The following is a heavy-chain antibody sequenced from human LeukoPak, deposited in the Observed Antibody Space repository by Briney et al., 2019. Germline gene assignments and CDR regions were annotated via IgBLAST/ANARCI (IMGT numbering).Heavy chain of an antibody. CDR1: GGTFSSYA. V-gene: IGHV1-69*13. D-gene: IGHD2-2*01. CDR2: IIPIFGTA. Sequence: SVKVSCKASGGTFSSYAISWVRQAPGQGFEWMGGIIPIFGTANYAQKFQGRVTITADESTSTAYMELSSLRSEDTAVYYCARDGENIVVVPAASWFDPWGQGTLVTVSS. CDR3: ARDGENIVVVPAASWFDP. J-gene: IGHJ5*02.